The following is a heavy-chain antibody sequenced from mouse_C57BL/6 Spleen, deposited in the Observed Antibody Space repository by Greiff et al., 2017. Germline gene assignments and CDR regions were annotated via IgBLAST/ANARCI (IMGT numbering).Heavy chain of an antibody. J-gene: IGHJ4*01. V-gene: IGHV1-78*01. CDR2: IYPRDGNT. CDR3: ARYDCYAHAMDD. Sequence: QVQLQQSDAELVKPGASVKISCKASGYTFTDPTIHWMKQRPEQGLEWIGYIYPRDGNTKYNEKFKGKATLTADKSSSTAYMQLNSLASEDAAVSFCARYDCYAHAMDDWGEGTSVTVSS. CDR1: GYTFTDPT. D-gene: IGHD6-5*01.